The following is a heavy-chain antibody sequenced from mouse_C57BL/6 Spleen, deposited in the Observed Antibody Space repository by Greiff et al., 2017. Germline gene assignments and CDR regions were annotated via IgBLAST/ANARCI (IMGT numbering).Heavy chain of an antibody. CDR3: ARWRDYYGSSVDY. J-gene: IGHJ2*01. Sequence: VQLQQPGAELVKPGASVKLSCKASGYTFTSYWMQWVKQRPGQGLEWIGEIDPSDSYTNYNQKFKGKATLTVDTSSSTAYMQLSSLTSEDSAVYYCARWRDYYGSSVDYWGQGTTLTVSS. V-gene: IGHV1-50*01. CDR2: IDPSDSYT. CDR1: GYTFTSYW. D-gene: IGHD1-1*01.